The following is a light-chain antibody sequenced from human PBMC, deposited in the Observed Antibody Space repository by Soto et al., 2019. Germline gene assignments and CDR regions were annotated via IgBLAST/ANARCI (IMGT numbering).Light chain of an antibody. CDR3: QQYYSTPPT. CDR2: WAS. CDR1: QSVLYSSNNKNY. J-gene: IGKJ1*01. Sequence: DIVMTQSPDSLAVSLGERANIDCKSSQSVLYSSNNKNYLAWYQQKPGQPPKLLIYWASTRESGVPDRFSGSGSGTDFTLTISSLQADDVAVYYCQQYYSTPPTFGQGTKVEIK. V-gene: IGKV4-1*01.